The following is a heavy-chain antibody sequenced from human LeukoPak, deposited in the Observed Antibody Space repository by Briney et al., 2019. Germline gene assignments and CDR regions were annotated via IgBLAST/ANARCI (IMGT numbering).Heavy chain of an antibody. V-gene: IGHV7-4-1*02. D-gene: IGHD4-17*01. J-gene: IGHJ4*02. Sequence: ASVTVSCTASGYTFTRYAMNWVRQAPGQGLEWMGWINTNTGNPTYAQGFTGRFVFSLDTSVSTAYLQISSLKAEDTAVYYCARDTGDGDNHYYFDYWGQGTLVTVSS. CDR3: ARDTGDGDNHYYFDY. CDR1: GYTFTRYA. CDR2: INTNTGNP.